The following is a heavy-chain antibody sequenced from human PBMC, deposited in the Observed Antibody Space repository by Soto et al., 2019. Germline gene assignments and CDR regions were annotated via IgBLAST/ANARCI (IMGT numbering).Heavy chain of an antibody. Sequence: QVQLQESGPGLVKPSETLSLTCTVSGGSISSYYWSWIRQPPGKGLEWIGYIYYSGSTNYSPSLKSRVTISVDTSKNQFSLKLSSVTAADTAVYYCARDMAGPRDAFDIWGQGTMVTVSS. V-gene: IGHV4-59*01. CDR2: IYYSGST. CDR1: GGSISSYY. D-gene: IGHD3-10*01. CDR3: ARDMAGPRDAFDI. J-gene: IGHJ3*02.